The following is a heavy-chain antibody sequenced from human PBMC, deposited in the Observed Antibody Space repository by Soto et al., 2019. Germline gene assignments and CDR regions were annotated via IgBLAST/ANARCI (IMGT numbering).Heavy chain of an antibody. CDR3: ATVPSNYYDSSGYQRNFDY. D-gene: IGHD3-22*01. V-gene: IGHV1-24*01. J-gene: IGHJ4*02. CDR1: RYTLTELS. CDR2: FDPEDGET. Sequence: QVQLVQSGAEVKKPGASVKVSCKVSRYTLTELSMHWVRQAPGKGLEWMGGFDPEDGETIYAQKFQGRVTMTEDTSTDTAYMELSSLRSEDTAVYYCATVPSNYYDSSGYQRNFDYWGQGTLVTVSS.